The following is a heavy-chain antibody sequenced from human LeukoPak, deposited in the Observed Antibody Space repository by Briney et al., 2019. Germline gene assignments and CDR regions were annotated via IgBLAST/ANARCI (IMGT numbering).Heavy chain of an antibody. CDR2: IYYSGST. CDR3: ARWGIPDTAGRTSDAFDI. V-gene: IGHV4-39*01. Sequence: ESGPGLVKPSETLSLTFTVSGGSISSSSYYWGWIRQPPGKGLEWIWIIYYSGSTYYNPSLESRVTISVDTSKNQFSLKLSSVTAADTAVYYCARWGIPDTAGRTSDAFDIWGQGTMVTVSS. J-gene: IGHJ3*02. CDR1: GGSISSSSYY. D-gene: IGHD5-18*01.